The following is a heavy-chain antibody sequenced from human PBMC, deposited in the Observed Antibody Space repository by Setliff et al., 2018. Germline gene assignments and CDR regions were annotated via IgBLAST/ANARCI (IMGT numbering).Heavy chain of an antibody. V-gene: IGHV4-30-4*08. CDR1: GGSISSGDYY. CDR2: IYSSGST. J-gene: IGHJ4*02. CDR3: ARESRYYYDNLGTLDY. D-gene: IGHD3-22*01. Sequence: SETLSLTCTVSGGSISSGDYYWSWIRQPPGKGLEWIGYIYSSGSTYYNPSLKSRVSISVDTSKNQFSLKLSAVTAADTAVYYCARESRYYYDNLGTLDYWGQGTLVTAPQ.